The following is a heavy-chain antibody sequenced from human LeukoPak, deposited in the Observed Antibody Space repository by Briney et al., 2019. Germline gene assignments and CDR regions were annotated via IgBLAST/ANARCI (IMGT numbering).Heavy chain of an antibody. CDR3: AREPYYYDSSGYKHAFDI. D-gene: IGHD3-22*01. CDR1: GGSFSGYY. Sequence: SETLSLTCAVYGGSFSGYYWSWIHQPPGKGLEWIGEINHSGSTNYNPSLKSRVTISVDTSKNQFSLKLSSVTAADTAVYYCAREPYYYDSSGYKHAFDIWGQGTMVTVSS. J-gene: IGHJ3*02. V-gene: IGHV4-34*01. CDR2: INHSGST.